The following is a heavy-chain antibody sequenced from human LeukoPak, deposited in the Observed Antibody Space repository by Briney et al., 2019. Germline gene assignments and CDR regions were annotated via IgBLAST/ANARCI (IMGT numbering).Heavy chain of an antibody. Sequence: SETLSLTCTVSGGSISSSSYYWGWIRQPPGKGLEWIGSIYYSGSTYYNPSLKGRVTISVDTSRNQFSLKLSSVTAADTAVYYCARADIVGATDYFDYWGQGTLVTVSS. CDR3: ARADIVGATDYFDY. V-gene: IGHV4-39*01. CDR1: GGSISSSSYY. CDR2: IYYSGST. D-gene: IGHD1-26*01. J-gene: IGHJ4*02.